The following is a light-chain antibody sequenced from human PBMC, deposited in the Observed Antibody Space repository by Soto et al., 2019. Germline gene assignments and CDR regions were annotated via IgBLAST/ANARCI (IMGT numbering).Light chain of an antibody. Sequence: QPVLTQPPSASGTPGQRVTISCSGSSSNIGSNYVFWYQHLPGTAPKLLIYRNNQRPSGVPDRFSGCKSGTSASLAISGLRSEDETDYYCAAWDDSLSGVVFGGGTKLTVL. CDR2: RNN. CDR1: SSNIGSNY. CDR3: AAWDDSLSGVV. J-gene: IGLJ2*01. V-gene: IGLV1-47*01.